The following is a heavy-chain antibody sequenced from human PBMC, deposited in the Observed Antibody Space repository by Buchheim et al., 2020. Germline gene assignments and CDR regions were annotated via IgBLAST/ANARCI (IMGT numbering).Heavy chain of an antibody. CDR3: AREPNIAVVSHFDW. V-gene: IGHV3-7*01. CDR1: GFIFNSYW. Sequence: EVQLVESGGGLVRPGESLRLSCAGSGFIFNSYWMSWVRQAPGKGLEWVASIKQDGSEEYYGDSVKGRFTIFRDNAKNSLYLQMNSLRTEDTAVYHCAREPNIAVVSHFDWWGQGTL. D-gene: IGHD6-19*01. CDR2: IKQDGSEE. J-gene: IGHJ4*02.